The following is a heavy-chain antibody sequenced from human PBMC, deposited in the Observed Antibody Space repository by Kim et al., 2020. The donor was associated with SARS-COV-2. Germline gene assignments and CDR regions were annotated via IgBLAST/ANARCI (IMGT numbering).Heavy chain of an antibody. CDR2: VIPILGIA. V-gene: IGHV1-69*04. D-gene: IGHD3-22*01. CDR3: ARDQGYYDISGYPTPYNWF. J-gene: IGHJ5*01. CDR1: GVTFSNYP. Sequence: SVKVSCKASGVTFSNYPISWVRQAPGQGLEWMGRVIPILGIANYAQKFRGRVTITADNPPSTASMELSSLRSEDTAVYYCARDQGYYDISGYPTPYNWF.